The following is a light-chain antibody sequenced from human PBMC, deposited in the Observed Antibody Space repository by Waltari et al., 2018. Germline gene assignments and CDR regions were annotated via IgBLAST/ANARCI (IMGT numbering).Light chain of an antibody. CDR1: DSDVGAYNY. CDR3: CSYVANHRLV. V-gene: IGLV2-11*01. CDR2: DVI. J-gene: IGLJ2*01. Sequence: QSALTQPRSVSGSPGQSVTISCTGTDSDVGAYNYVSWYQEHPGKAPKIIIYDVIKRPSGVPDRLSGSESGITASLTISGLQAEDEADYYCCSYVANHRLVFGGGTKLTVL.